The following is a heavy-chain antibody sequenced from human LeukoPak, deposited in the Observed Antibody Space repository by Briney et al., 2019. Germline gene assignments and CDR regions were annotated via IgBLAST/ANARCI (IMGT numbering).Heavy chain of an antibody. V-gene: IGHV1-18*01. Sequence: GASVKVSCKASGYTFTSYGISWVRQAPGQGLEWMGWISAYNGNTNYAQKLQGRVTMTTDTSTSTAYMELRSLRSDDTAVYYCARDGLRFLEWLPTTYNWFDPWGQGTLVTVSS. CDR3: ARDGLRFLEWLPTTYNWFDP. CDR1: GYTFTSYG. CDR2: ISAYNGNT. D-gene: IGHD3-3*01. J-gene: IGHJ5*02.